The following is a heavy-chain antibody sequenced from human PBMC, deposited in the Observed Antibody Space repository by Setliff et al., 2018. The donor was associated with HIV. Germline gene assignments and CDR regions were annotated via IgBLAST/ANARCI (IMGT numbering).Heavy chain of an antibody. D-gene: IGHD1-26*01. V-gene: IGHV3-7*01. CDR2: IKQDGSEK. J-gene: IGHJ3*02. CDR1: GFTFGSYW. Sequence: GGSLRLSCAASGFTFGSYWMSWVRQAPGKGLEWVANIKQDGSEKYYVDSVKGRFTISRDNAKNSLYLQMNSLRAEDTAVYYCARGASQWGPPDAFDIWGQGTMVTVSS. CDR3: ARGASQWGPPDAFDI.